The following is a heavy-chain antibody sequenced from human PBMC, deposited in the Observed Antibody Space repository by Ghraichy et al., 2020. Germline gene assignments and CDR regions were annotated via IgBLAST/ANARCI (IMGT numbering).Heavy chain of an antibody. J-gene: IGHJ5*02. CDR3: AREDRINWGSEVGWFDP. D-gene: IGHD7-27*01. CDR1: GGSISSYY. CDR2: IYYSGST. Sequence: SETLSLTCTVSGGSISSYYWSWIRQPPGKGLEWIGYIYYSGSTNYNPSLKSRVTISVDTSKNQFSLKLSSVTAADTAVYYCAREDRINWGSEVGWFDPWGQGTLVTVSS. V-gene: IGHV4-59*01.